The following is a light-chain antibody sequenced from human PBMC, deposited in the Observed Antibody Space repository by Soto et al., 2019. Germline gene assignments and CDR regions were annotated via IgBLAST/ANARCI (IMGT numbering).Light chain of an antibody. CDR3: QQRSNSPEA. Sequence: EIVLTQSPVTLSLSPGESATLSCRASQSVSRYLAWYQKKPGQAPRLLIYDASKRATGIPARFSGSGSGTDFTLTISSLEPEDFAVYYCQQRSNSPEAFGQGTKLEIK. CDR1: QSVSRY. CDR2: DAS. J-gene: IGKJ2*01. V-gene: IGKV3-11*01.